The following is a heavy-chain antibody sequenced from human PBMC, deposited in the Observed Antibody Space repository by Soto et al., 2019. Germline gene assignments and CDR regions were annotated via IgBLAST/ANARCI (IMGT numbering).Heavy chain of an antibody. Sequence: QLQLQASGSGLVKASQTLSLTCAVSGGSISSGGYSWSWIRQPPGKGLEWLGYIYHSGSSYYNPSLKSRVTLSVDRSKNQFSLRLSSVTAADTAVYYCARSITIFGVVVSYSYSDLWGRGTLVTVSS. V-gene: IGHV4-30-2*01. CDR2: IYHSGSS. J-gene: IGHJ2*01. D-gene: IGHD3-3*01. CDR3: ARSITIFGVVVSYSYSDL. CDR1: GGSISSGGYS.